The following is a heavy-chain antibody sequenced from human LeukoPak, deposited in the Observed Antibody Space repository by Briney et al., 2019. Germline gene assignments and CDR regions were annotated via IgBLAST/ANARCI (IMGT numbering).Heavy chain of an antibody. CDR3: ARDRGGSGSYYSDY. V-gene: IGHV3-30-3*01. D-gene: IGHD3-10*01. CDR2: MSSDGSNK. CDR1: GFTFSIYA. J-gene: IGHJ4*02. Sequence: PGGSLRLSCAASGFTFSIYAMSWVRQAPGKGLEWVAAMSSDGSNKNYADSVKGRFTISRDNSKNTLFLEMNSLRPEDMAVYYCARDRGGSGSYYSDYWGRGTLVIVSS.